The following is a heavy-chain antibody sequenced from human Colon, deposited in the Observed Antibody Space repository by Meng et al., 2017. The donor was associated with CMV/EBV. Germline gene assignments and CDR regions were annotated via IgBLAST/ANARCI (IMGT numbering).Heavy chain of an antibody. CDR1: GYTFSDYY. CDR3: VRSSGWSLFDY. Sequence: QGRLRQAGAGVKGPGASVKVSCKTSGYTFSDYYMHWVRQAPGQGLEWMGWIRSDGSATNYAQKFRGRVTMTRDASVSTAYMELSGLTSDDTAVYFCVRSSGWSLFDYWGPGALVTVSS. D-gene: IGHD6-19*01. CDR2: IRSDGSAT. V-gene: IGHV1-2*02. J-gene: IGHJ4*02.